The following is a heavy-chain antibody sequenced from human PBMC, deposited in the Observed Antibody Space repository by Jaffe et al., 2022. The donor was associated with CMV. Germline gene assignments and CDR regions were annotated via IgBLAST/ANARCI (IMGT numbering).Heavy chain of an antibody. CDR3: AREDYGIGEAGNY. V-gene: IGHV1-69*01. D-gene: IGHD4-17*01. CDR1: GGTFGNYV. Sequence: QVELVQSEADVKKPGSSVRVSCKASGGTFGNYVISWVRQAPGQGLEWMGATIPIYGSSRYPLKFQDRVTITADESTTTVYMELSGLRDEDTAVYYCAREDYGIGEAGNYWGQGTPVTVSS. CDR2: TIPIYGSS. J-gene: IGHJ4*02.